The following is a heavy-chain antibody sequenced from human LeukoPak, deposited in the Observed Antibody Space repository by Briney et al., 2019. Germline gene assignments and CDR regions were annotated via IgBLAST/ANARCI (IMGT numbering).Heavy chain of an antibody. D-gene: IGHD3-16*02. CDR3: ARATYYDYVWGSYRFRPWSYTRPEDAFDI. CDR2: IKQDGSEK. CDR1: GFTFSSYW. J-gene: IGHJ3*02. V-gene: IGHV3-7*01. Sequence: HPGGSLRLSCAASGFTFSSYWMSWVRQAPGKGLEWVANIKQDGSEKYYVDSVKGRFTISRDNAKNSLYLQMNSLRAEDTAVYYCARATYYDYVWGSYRFRPWSYTRPEDAFDIWGQGTMVTVSS.